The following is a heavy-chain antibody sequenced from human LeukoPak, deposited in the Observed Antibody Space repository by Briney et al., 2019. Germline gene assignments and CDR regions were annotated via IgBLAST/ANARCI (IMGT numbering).Heavy chain of an antibody. CDR3: ARHLYSYGYVLGVAGVAFDI. CDR1: GYSFTSYW. J-gene: IGHJ3*02. Sequence: GASLQISCKGSGYSFTSYWIGWVRQMPGKGLEWMGIIYPGDSDTRYSPSFQGQVTISADKSISTAYLQWSSLKASDTAMYYCARHLYSYGYVLGVAGVAFDIWGQGTMVTVSS. V-gene: IGHV5-51*01. D-gene: IGHD5-18*01. CDR2: IYPGDSDT.